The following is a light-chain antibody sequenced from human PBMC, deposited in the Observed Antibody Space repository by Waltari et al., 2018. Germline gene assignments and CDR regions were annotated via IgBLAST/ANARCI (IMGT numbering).Light chain of an antibody. CDR1: SPNNGPGYS. V-gene: IGLV1-40*01. Sequence: QSVLTQPPSASGAPRQRVTISCSGYSPNNGPGYSHHWYQPPPGTAPKLSIFGNNNRPSGVPDRFSGSKSGTSASLVISGLQAEDEADYYCQSYDSSLSAFVFGTGTKVTVL. J-gene: IGLJ1*01. CDR2: GNN. CDR3: QSYDSSLSAFV.